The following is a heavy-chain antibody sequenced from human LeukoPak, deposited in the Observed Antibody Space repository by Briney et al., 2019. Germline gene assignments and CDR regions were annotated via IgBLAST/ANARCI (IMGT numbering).Heavy chain of an antibody. CDR3: ARDHYGSNSLDY. CDR1: GFTFSDYC. V-gene: IGHV3-11*04. J-gene: IGHJ4*02. CDR2: ISRRGNTI. D-gene: IGHD4-23*01. Sequence: GGSLRLSCAASGFTFSDYCMSWVRQAAGKGLEWLSYISRRGNTIYYAGSVRGRFTVSRDNAQNSLYLQMNSLRAEDTAVYYCARDHYGSNSLDYWGQGTLVTVSS.